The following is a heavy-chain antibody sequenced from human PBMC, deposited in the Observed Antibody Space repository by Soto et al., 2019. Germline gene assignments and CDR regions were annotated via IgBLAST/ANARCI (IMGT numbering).Heavy chain of an antibody. Sequence: PGGSLRLSCAASGFTVSSNYMSWVRQVPGKGLEWVSVIYSGGSTYYADSVKGRFTISRDNSKNTLYLQMNSLRAEDTAVYYCARGVFWSGYYPSSAWGQGTLVTVS. V-gene: IGHV3-66*01. J-gene: IGHJ5*02. CDR2: IYSGGST. CDR1: GFTVSSNY. D-gene: IGHD3-3*01. CDR3: ARGVFWSGYYPSSA.